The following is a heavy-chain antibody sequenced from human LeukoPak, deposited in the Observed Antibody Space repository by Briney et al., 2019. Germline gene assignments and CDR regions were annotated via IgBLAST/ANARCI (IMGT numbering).Heavy chain of an antibody. Sequence: SETPSLTCTVSGNSISSGDNYWSWIRQPAGKGLEWIGRIYTSGSTNYNPSLKSRVTISGDTSKNQFSLRLSSVTAADTAVYYCARASYSYDINGWVPFDYWGQGTLVTVSS. J-gene: IGHJ4*02. CDR3: ARASYSYDINGWVPFDY. V-gene: IGHV4-61*02. CDR1: GNSISSGDNY. CDR2: IYTSGST. D-gene: IGHD3-22*01.